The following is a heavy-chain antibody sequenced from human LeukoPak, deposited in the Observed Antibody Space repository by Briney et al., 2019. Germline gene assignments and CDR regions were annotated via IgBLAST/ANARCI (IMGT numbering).Heavy chain of an antibody. Sequence: GGSLRLSCVVSGFSFSDYAMIWVRLAPGKGLEWVSTISGGAGSSTYYADSVKGRFTISKDNSKTTVCLQMNNLRAEDTALYYCASARGIWGQGTMVTVSS. CDR2: ISGGAGSST. V-gene: IGHV3-23*01. CDR1: GFSFSDYA. CDR3: ASARGI. D-gene: IGHD5-12*01. J-gene: IGHJ3*02.